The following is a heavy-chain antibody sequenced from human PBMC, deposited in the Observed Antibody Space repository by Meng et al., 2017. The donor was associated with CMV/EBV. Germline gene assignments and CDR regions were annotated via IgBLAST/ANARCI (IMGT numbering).Heavy chain of an antibody. CDR2: IRYDGSNK. D-gene: IGHD2-2*02. J-gene: IGHJ6*02. CDR1: GFTFSSYG. V-gene: IGHV3-30*02. Sequence: GESLKISCAASGFTFSSYGMHWVRQAPGKGLEWVAFIRYDGSNKYYADSVKGRFTISRDNSKNTLYLQMNSLRAEDTAVYYCAKEAYCSSTSCYKGYYYGMDVWGQGTTVTVSS. CDR3: AKEAYCSSTSCYKGYYYGMDV.